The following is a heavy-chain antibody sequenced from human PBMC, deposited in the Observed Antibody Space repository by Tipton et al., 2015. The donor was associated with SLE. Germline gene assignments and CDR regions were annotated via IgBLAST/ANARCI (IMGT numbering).Heavy chain of an antibody. V-gene: IGHV3-30-3*02. J-gene: IGHJ3*02. Sequence: SLRLSCVASGFTFSSYALHWVRQAPGKGLEWVALISYDGSNKNYADSVKGRFTISRDNSKNTLYLQMNSLGVEDTAVYYCAKDYGDYRAFDIWGQGTVVTVSS. D-gene: IGHD4-17*01. CDR1: GFTFSSYA. CDR3: AKDYGDYRAFDI. CDR2: ISYDGSNK.